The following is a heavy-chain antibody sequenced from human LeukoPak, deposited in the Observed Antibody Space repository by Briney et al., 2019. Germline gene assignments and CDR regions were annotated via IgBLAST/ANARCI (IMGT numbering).Heavy chain of an antibody. CDR2: IYYSGST. D-gene: IGHD3-22*01. V-gene: IGHV4-31*03. CDR1: GGSISSGGYY. CDR3: ARVTYYYDSSGYFTASQEYYFDY. J-gene: IGHJ4*02. Sequence: PSETLSLTCTVSGGSISSGGYYWSWIRQHPGKGLEWIGYIYYSGSTYYNPSLKSRVTISVDTSKNQFSLKLSSVTAADTAVYHCARVTYYYDSSGYFTASQEYYFDYWGQGTLVTVSS.